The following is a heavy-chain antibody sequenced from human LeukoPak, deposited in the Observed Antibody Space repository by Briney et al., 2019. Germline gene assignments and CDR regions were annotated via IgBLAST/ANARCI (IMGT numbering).Heavy chain of an antibody. CDR3: ARGGTYSYSYLHY. CDR2: IKQDGSEK. CDR1: GFTFSSYW. V-gene: IGHV3-7*01. D-gene: IGHD5-18*01. J-gene: IGHJ4*02. Sequence: GGSLRLSCAASGFTFSSYWMSWVRQAPGKGLEWVANIKQDGSEKYYVDSVKGRFTISRDNVKNTLYLQMNSLRVEDTAVYYCARGGTYSYSYLHYWGQGTLVTVSS.